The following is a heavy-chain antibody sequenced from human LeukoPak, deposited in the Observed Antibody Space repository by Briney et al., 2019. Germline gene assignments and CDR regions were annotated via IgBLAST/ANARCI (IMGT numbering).Heavy chain of an antibody. CDR1: GYTFTSYY. D-gene: IGHD6-13*01. CDR2: INPSGGST. J-gene: IGHJ4*02. V-gene: IGHV1-46*01. CDR3: ARGGSSWYLFYYFDY. Sequence: GASVKVSCKASGYTFTSYYMHWVRQAPGQGLEWMGIINPSGGSTSYAQKFQGRVTMTRDTSTSTVYMELSSLRSEDTAVYYCARGGSSWYLFYYFDYWGQGALVTVSS.